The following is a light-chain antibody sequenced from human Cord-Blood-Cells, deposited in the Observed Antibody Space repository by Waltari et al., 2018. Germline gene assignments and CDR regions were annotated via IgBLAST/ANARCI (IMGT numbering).Light chain of an antibody. CDR1: SSAVGSYNL. CDR2: EGS. J-gene: IGLJ3*02. V-gene: IGLV2-23*01. CDR3: CSYAGSSTWV. Sequence: QSALTQPASVSWSPGQSITISCPGTSSAVGSYNLVSWYQQRPGKAPKLIIYEGSKRPSGVSKRFSGSKSGNTASLTISGLQAEDEADYYCCSYAGSSTWVFGGGTKLTVL.